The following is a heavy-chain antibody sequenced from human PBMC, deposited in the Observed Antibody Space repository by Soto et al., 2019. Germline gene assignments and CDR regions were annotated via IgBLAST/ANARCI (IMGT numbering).Heavy chain of an antibody. D-gene: IGHD2-21*01. CDR1: GGSISSYY. V-gene: IGHV4-59*01. CDR3: ARAPYCGGEYFIDY. CDR2: IYYSGST. Sequence: SETLSLTCTVSGGSISSYYWSWIRQPPGKGLEWIGYIYYSGSTNYNPSLKSRVTISVDTSRNQFSLKLSSVTAADTAVYYCARAPYCGGEYFIDYWGQGTLVTVSS. J-gene: IGHJ4*02.